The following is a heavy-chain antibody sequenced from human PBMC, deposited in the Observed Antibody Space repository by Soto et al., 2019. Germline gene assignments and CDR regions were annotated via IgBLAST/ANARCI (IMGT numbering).Heavy chain of an antibody. V-gene: IGHV3-23*01. CDR3: AKDGRRVGPTLNWLDS. CDR2: VSGSGGTT. Sequence: EVQLMESGGGLVQPGESLRLSCVVSGLSLSGYALSWVRQAPGKGLERVSAVSGSGGTTYYADSVKGRFTISRDNSKNTLYLQMNGLRVEDTAKYFCAKDGRRVGPTLNWLDSWGQGTQVTVTS. D-gene: IGHD1-26*01. J-gene: IGHJ5*01. CDR1: GLSLSGYA.